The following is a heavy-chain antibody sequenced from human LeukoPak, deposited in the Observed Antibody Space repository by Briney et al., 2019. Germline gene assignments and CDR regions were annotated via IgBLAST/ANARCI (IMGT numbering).Heavy chain of an antibody. V-gene: IGHV4-39*01. CDR2: IYYSGST. Sequence: PSETLSLTCTVSGGSPSSSSYYWGWVRQPPGKGLEWIGNIYYSGSTYSNPSLKSRLTISLDTSQRQFSLRLSSVTAADTALYYCTRGSYDVLTGYSTLGEYWGQGTLVTVSS. J-gene: IGHJ4*02. CDR3: TRGSYDVLTGYSTLGEY. D-gene: IGHD3-9*01. CDR1: GGSPSSSSYY.